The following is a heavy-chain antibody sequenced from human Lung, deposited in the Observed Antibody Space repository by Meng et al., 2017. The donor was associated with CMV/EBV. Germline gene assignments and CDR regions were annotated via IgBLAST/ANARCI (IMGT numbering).Heavy chain of an antibody. V-gene: IGHV3-21*01. D-gene: IGHD3-3*01. CDR3: ARDGSFWSGYYAPVAFDI. Sequence: GGSLRLSXAASGFTFSSYSMNWVRQAPGKGLEWVSSISSSSSYIYYADSVKGRFTISRDNAKNSLYLQMNSLRAEDTAVYYCARDGSFWSGYYAPVAFDIWGQGTMVSGS. CDR1: GFTFSSYS. J-gene: IGHJ3*02. CDR2: ISSSSSYI.